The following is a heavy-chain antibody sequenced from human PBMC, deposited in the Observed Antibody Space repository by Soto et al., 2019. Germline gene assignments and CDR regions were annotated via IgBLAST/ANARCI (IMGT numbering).Heavy chain of an antibody. CDR3: ARDGGDCTDGICLLDY. CDR1: GGSVSSGSYY. V-gene: IGHV4-61*01. CDR2: IYDSGTT. Sequence: QVQLQESGPGLVKPSETLSLTCTVSGGSVSSGSYYWSWIRQPPGKGLEWIGYIYDSGTTKSNPSPKSRVPISIDTSKTQCSLKLSSVTAADTAVYYCARDGGDCTDGICLLDYWGQGTLVTVSS. D-gene: IGHD2-8*01. J-gene: IGHJ4*02.